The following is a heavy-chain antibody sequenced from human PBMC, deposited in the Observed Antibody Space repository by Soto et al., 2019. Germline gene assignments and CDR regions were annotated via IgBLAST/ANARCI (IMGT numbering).Heavy chain of an antibody. CDR3: AKDRPYIAAAGTVGMDV. V-gene: IGHV3-23*04. Sequence: EVRLVESGGGLVQRGGSLRLSCAASGFTFSSYAMTWVRQAPGKGLEWVSIISVRGGGTYYGDSVKGRFTISRDNSINTLYLKMNSLRVEDTAVYYCAKDRPYIAAAGTVGMDVWGQGTTVTVSS. D-gene: IGHD6-13*01. CDR1: GFTFSSYA. J-gene: IGHJ6*02. CDR2: ISVRGGGT.